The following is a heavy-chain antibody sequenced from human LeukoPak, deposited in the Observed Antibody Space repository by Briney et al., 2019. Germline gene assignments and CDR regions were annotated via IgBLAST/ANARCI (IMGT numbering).Heavy chain of an antibody. CDR3: ARGLPTAAGTGGDY. CDR1: GGSFSGYY. D-gene: IGHD6-13*01. Sequence: SETLSLTCAVYGGSFSGYYWNWIRQPPGKGLEWIGEINHSGSTNYNPSLKSRVTISADTSKNQFSLKLSSVTAADMAVYYCARGLPTAAGTGGDYWGQGTLVTVSS. J-gene: IGHJ4*02. CDR2: INHSGST. V-gene: IGHV4-34*01.